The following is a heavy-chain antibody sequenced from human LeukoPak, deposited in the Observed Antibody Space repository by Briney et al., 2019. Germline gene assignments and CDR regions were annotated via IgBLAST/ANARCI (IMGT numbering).Heavy chain of an antibody. Sequence: GGSLRLSCAASGFTFSNFNMNWVRQGPGKGLEWVSSISTSSSYVYYADSVKGRFTISRDNSKNTLYLQMGSLRAEDMAVYYCAKSRDGYNLYYFDYWGQGTLVTVSS. J-gene: IGHJ4*02. V-gene: IGHV3-21*01. CDR1: GFTFSNFN. CDR3: AKSRDGYNLYYFDY. D-gene: IGHD5-24*01. CDR2: ISTSSSYV.